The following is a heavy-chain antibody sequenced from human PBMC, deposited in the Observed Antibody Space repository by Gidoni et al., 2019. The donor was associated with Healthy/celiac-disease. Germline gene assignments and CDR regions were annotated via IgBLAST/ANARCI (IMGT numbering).Heavy chain of an antibody. CDR2: LNHSGST. CDR1: GGSLLVNY. D-gene: IGHD5-18*01. CDR3: ARGTSSPIHQDYYYYYYMDV. V-gene: IGHV4-34*01. Sequence: QVQLQQWGAGLLNPSETLHLTCADSGGSLLVNYWCWIRKPPGKGLEWIGELNHSGSTNYIPSLKSRVPISVDTSKNQFSLKLSSVTAADTAVYYCARGTSSPIHQDYYYYYYMDVWGKGTTVTVSS. J-gene: IGHJ6*03.